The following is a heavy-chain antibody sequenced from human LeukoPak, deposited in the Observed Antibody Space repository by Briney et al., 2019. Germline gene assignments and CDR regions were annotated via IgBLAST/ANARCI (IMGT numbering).Heavy chain of an antibody. CDR3: ARREGLKNWFDP. Sequence: GESLKISCKGSGYSFTSYWISWGRQMPGKGLEWMGRIDPSDSYTNYSPSFQGQVTISADKSINTAYLQWNSLKASDTAMYYCARREGLKNWFDPWGQGTLVTVSS. CDR1: GYSFTSYW. J-gene: IGHJ5*02. CDR2: IDPSDSYT. V-gene: IGHV5-10-1*04. D-gene: IGHD1-26*01.